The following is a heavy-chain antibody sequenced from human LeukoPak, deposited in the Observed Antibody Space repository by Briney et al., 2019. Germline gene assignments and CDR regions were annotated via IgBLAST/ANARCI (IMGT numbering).Heavy chain of an antibody. V-gene: IGHV3-48*03. J-gene: IGHJ4*02. CDR2: ISSSGSTI. CDR3: ARDVISAVATSLDY. CDR1: GFTFSSYE. D-gene: IGHD5-24*01. Sequence: GGSLRLSCAASGFTFSSYEMNWVRQAPGKGPEWVSYISSSGSTIYYADSVKGRFTISRDNAKNSLYLQMNSLRAEDTAVYYCARDVISAVATSLDYWGQGTLVTVSS.